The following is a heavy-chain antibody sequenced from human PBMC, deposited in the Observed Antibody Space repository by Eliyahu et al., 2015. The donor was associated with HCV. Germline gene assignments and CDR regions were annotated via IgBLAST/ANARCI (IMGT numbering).Heavy chain of an antibody. D-gene: IGHD6-19*01. V-gene: IGHV3-13*01. CDR3: VRGGSHNSGYFSYYGLDV. CDR1: GSNISNHD. Sequence: EVQLVESGGGLVQPGGSLRLSCAASGSNISNHDMHWVRQATGKGLEWVSVIRPGGDTDYPGSVKGRFTISRDTDKNSVYLQMSSLRAGDTAVYFCVRGGSHNSGYFSYYGLDVWGRGTTVTVSS. CDR2: IRPGGDT. J-gene: IGHJ6*04.